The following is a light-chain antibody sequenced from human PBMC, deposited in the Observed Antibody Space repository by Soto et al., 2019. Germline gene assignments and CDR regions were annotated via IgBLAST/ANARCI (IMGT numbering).Light chain of an antibody. CDR1: QGISNY. V-gene: IGKV1-17*03. Sequence: DIQMTQSPSDISASVGDRVNITCLASQGISNYLSWFQKKTGKVPESLIYEASSLKSGVPSRFSGIGSGKELNLTLRRMKTEDCATYECLQQNSYTITFGPVTRVEIK. CDR3: LQQNSYTIT. CDR2: EAS. J-gene: IGKJ5*01.